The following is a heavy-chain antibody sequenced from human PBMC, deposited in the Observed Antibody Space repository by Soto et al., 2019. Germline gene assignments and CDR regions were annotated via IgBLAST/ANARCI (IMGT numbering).Heavy chain of an antibody. D-gene: IGHD5-18*01. Sequence: PXETLSLTCSVVSASLGDHYWAWIRQSPDKGLDWIGEVHPSGSTDYNPSLKSRLTLSLDTSKNQFSLKVASVTAADTAVYFCARGKPSGYRFGPRNFFYYGLDVWGPGDTVTVTS. J-gene: IGHJ6*02. V-gene: IGHV4-34*01. CDR1: SASLGDHY. CDR3: ARGKPSGYRFGPRNFFYYGLDV. CDR2: VHPSGST.